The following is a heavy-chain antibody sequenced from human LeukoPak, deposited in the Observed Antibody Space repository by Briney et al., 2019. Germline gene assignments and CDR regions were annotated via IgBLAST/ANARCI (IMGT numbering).Heavy chain of an antibody. CDR1: GYSFTSNY. D-gene: IGHD5-24*01. V-gene: IGHV1-46*01. CDR2: IYPRDGST. J-gene: IGHJ4*02. CDR3: SNTRDGYNGNYFDY. Sequence: ASVKVSCKASGYSFTSNYIHWVRQAPGQGLEWMGMIYPRDGSTSYAQKFQGRVTMTRDTSTTTVYMELTSLTSDDTAVYYCSNTRDGYNGNYFDYWGQGTLVTVSS.